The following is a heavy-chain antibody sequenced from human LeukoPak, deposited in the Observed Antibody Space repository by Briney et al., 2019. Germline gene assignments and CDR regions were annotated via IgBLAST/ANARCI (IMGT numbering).Heavy chain of an antibody. J-gene: IGHJ3*02. D-gene: IGHD1-26*01. V-gene: IGHV3-9*01. Sequence: PGGSLRLSCAASGVTFDDYAMHWVRQAPGKGLEWVSGISWNSGSIGYADSVKGRFTISRDNAKNSLYLQMNSLRAEDTALYYCAKDWAFGGSYYGHDAFDIWGQGTMVTVSS. CDR1: GVTFDDYA. CDR2: ISWNSGSI. CDR3: AKDWAFGGSYYGHDAFDI.